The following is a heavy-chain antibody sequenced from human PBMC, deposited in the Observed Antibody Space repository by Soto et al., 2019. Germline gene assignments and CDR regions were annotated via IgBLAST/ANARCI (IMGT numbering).Heavy chain of an antibody. V-gene: IGHV1-2*04. CDR2: INPNSGGT. Sequence: GASVKVSCKASGYTFTGYYMHWVRQAPGQGLEWMGWINPNSGGTNYAQKFQGWVTMTRDTSISTAYMELSRLRSDDTAVYYCAGGSSGWYYRTDFDYWGQGTLVTVSS. CDR1: GYTFTGYY. J-gene: IGHJ4*02. D-gene: IGHD6-19*01. CDR3: AGGSSGWYYRTDFDY.